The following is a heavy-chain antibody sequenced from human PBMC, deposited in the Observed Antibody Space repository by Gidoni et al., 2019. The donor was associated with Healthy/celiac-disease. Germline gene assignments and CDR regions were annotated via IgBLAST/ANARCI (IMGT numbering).Heavy chain of an antibody. J-gene: IGHJ6*02. CDR2: IIPILGIA. CDR1: GGTFSSYA. V-gene: IGHV1-69*04. D-gene: IGHD6-19*01. CDR3: ARAHMDSSGATPDYYYYGMDV. Sequence: QVQLVQSGAEVKKPGSSVKVSCKASGGTFSSYAISWVRQAPGQGLEWMGRIIPILGIANYAQKFQGRVTITADKSTSTAYMELSSLRSEDTAVYYCARAHMDSSGATPDYYYYGMDVWGQGTTVTVSS.